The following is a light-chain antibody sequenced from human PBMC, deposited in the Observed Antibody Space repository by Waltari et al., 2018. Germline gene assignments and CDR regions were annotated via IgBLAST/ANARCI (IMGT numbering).Light chain of an antibody. CDR1: QDISRW. CDR2: DAS. Sequence: DLQMTQSPSSVSASVVDRVIIPCRARQDISRWLAWYQQTPGKAPKFLIYDASTLQSGVPSRFSGTGSGTEFTLTISSLQPEDFATYYCQHGNTFPLTFGGGTKVEIK. CDR3: QHGNTFPLT. V-gene: IGKV1-12*01. J-gene: IGKJ4*01.